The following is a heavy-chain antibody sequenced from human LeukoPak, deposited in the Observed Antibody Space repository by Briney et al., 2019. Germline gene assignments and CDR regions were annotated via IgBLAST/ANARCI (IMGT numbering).Heavy chain of an antibody. CDR3: ARGDYDYVWGNYRDDAFDI. Sequence: GGSLRLSYAASGFTFSSYGMHWVRQAPGKGLEWVAVISYDGSNKYYADSVKGRFTISRDNSKNTLYLQMNSLRAEDTAVYYCARGDYDYVWGNYRDDAFDIWGQGTMVTVSS. J-gene: IGHJ3*02. D-gene: IGHD3-16*02. CDR2: ISYDGSNK. V-gene: IGHV3-30*03. CDR1: GFTFSSYG.